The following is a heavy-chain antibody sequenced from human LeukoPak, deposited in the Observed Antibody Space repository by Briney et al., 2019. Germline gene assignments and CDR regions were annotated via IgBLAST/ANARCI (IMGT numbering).Heavy chain of an antibody. D-gene: IGHD6-13*01. CDR1: GGSISSSSYY. Sequence: SETLSLTCTVSGGSISSSSYYWGWIRQPPGKGLEWIGSIYYSGSTYYNPSLKSRVTISVDTSKNQFSLKLSSVTAADTAVYYCARHEPAAAGRGGYYFDYWGQGTLVTVSS. J-gene: IGHJ4*02. V-gene: IGHV4-39*01. CDR2: IYYSGST. CDR3: ARHEPAAAGRGGYYFDY.